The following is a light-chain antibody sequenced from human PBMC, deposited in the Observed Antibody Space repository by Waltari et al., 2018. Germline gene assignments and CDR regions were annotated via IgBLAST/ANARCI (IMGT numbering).Light chain of an antibody. CDR3: QTGGHGTWV. CDR2: FNSDGSH. V-gene: IGLV4-69*01. CDR1: SGHITNV. J-gene: IGLJ3*02. Sequence: QLELTQSPSASASLGASVKLTCTLSSGHITNVVPWHQQQPQKGPRYLMKFNSDGSHSRGDEIPDRFSGSSSGAERYLTISSLQSEDEADYYCQTGGHGTWVFGGGTKLTVL.